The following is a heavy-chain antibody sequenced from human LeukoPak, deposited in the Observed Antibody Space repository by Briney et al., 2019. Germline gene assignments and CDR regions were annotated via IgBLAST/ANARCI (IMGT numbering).Heavy chain of an antibody. J-gene: IGHJ4*02. D-gene: IGHD3-16*01. Sequence: GGSLRLSCAASEFSVSGNYMNWVRQPPGKGLEWVSLIYRDGSTFYADSVRGRFTISRDNSKNTLYLQMSSLRAGDTPVYYCARDDGAYWGQGTLVTVSS. CDR3: ARDDGAY. CDR2: IYRDGST. CDR1: EFSVSGNY. V-gene: IGHV3-53*01.